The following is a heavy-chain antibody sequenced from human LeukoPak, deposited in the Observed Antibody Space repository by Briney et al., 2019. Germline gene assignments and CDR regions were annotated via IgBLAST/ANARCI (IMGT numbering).Heavy chain of an antibody. CDR1: GYTFTRFY. J-gene: IGHJ4*02. CDR2: INPSGGGT. CDR3: ARSDILTGPKSLGH. Sequence: ASVKVSCKASGYTFTRFYMHWVRQAPGQGLEWMGIINPSGGGTSYAQKFQGRVTMTRNTSISTAYMELSSLRSEDTAVYYCARSDILTGPKSLGHWGQGTLVTVSS. D-gene: IGHD3-9*01. V-gene: IGHV1-46*01.